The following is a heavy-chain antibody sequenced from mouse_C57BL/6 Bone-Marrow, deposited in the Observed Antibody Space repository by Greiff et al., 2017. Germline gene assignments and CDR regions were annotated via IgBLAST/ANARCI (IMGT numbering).Heavy chain of an antibody. V-gene: IGHV10-1*01. J-gene: IGHJ3*01. D-gene: IGHD2-2*01. Sequence: EVNVVESGGGLVQPKGSLKLSCAASGFSFNTYAMNWVRQAPGKGLEWVARIRSKSNNYATYYADSVKDRFTISRDDSESMLYLQMNNLKTEDTAMYYCSTMVTTTRFAYWGQGTLVTVSA. CDR2: IRSKSNNYAT. CDR1: GFSFNTYA. CDR3: STMVTTTRFAY.